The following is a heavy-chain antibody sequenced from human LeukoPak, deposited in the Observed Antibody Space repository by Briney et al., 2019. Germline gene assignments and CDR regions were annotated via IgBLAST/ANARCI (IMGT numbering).Heavy chain of an antibody. Sequence: GGSLRLSCAASGFIFSNYEMNWVRQAPGKGLEWVSYISDSGSTIYYADSVKGRFTISRDNAKKSLYLQMNSLRAEDTAVYYCARADFRYYFDPWGRGTLVTVSS. CDR1: GFIFSNYE. J-gene: IGHJ4*02. D-gene: IGHD3-3*01. V-gene: IGHV3-48*03. CDR3: ARADFRYYFDP. CDR2: ISDSGSTI.